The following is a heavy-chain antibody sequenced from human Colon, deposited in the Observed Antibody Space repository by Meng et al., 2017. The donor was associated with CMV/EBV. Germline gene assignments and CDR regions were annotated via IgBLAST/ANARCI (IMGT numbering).Heavy chain of an antibody. J-gene: IGHJ4*02. V-gene: IGHV3-23*01. Sequence: GESLKISCVASGFRFSSSAMSWVHQAPGKGLEWVAFISGSGRNTYSAESVKGRFIISRDNSLNTLFLQMNNLRADDTAIYYCAKDWKYDFWSGYFPDYWGQGTLVTVSS. D-gene: IGHD3/OR15-3a*01. CDR3: AKDWKYDFWSGYFPDY. CDR1: GFRFSSSA. CDR2: ISGSGRNT.